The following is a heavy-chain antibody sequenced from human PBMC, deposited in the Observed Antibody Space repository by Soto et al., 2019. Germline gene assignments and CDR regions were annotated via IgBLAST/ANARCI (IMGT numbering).Heavy chain of an antibody. V-gene: IGHV4-4*07. Sequence: SETLSLTCTVSGGSISSYYWSWLRQPAGKGLEWIGRIYTSGSTNYNPSLKSRVTMSVDTSKNQFSLKLSSVTAADTAVYYCARVWLDDFWSGSGYYYYYGMDVWGQGTTVTSP. CDR1: GGSISSYY. CDR2: IYTSGST. J-gene: IGHJ6*02. CDR3: ARVWLDDFWSGSGYYYYYGMDV. D-gene: IGHD3-3*01.